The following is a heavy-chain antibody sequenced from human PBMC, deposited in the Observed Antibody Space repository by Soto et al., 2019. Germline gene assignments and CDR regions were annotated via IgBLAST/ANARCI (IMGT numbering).Heavy chain of an antibody. Sequence: EVQVLESGGGLVQPGGSLRLSCVASGFTFSTYAMNWVRQAPGKGLEWVPGISGSGSDRYYADSVRGRFTISRDNSNNTLNLQMDSLRAEDTAIYYCTKTPRSYYYYMDVWGKGTTVTVSS. V-gene: IGHV3-23*01. CDR2: ISGSGSDR. D-gene: IGHD3-10*01. CDR3: TKTPRSYYYYMDV. CDR1: GFTFSTYA. J-gene: IGHJ6*03.